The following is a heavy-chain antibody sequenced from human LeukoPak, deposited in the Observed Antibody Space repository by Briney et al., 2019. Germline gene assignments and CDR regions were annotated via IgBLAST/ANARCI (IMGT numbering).Heavy chain of an antibody. Sequence: GGSLRLSCAASGFTVSANYMSWVRQAPGKGLEWVSVIYSGGSTYYADSVKGRFTISTHNPQNTVYLQMNSLTAEDTAVNYCARATTVQMAPYYFDYWGQGTLVTVSS. V-gene: IGHV3-53*04. J-gene: IGHJ4*02. D-gene: IGHD1-14*01. CDR3: ARATTVQMAPYYFDY. CDR1: GFTVSANY. CDR2: IYSGGST.